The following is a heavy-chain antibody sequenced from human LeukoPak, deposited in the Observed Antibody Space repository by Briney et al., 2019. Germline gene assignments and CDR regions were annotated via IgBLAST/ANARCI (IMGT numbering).Heavy chain of an antibody. J-gene: IGHJ4*02. CDR1: GLTFSSYA. Sequence: GGSLRLSCAASGLTFSSYAMSWVRQAPGKGLEWVSASSGSSHTYYADSVKGRFTISRDNSKNTLYLQMNSLRAEDTAVCYCAKVGFSEMEWLLYSDHWGQGTLVTVSS. CDR3: AKVGFSEMEWLLYSDH. D-gene: IGHD3-3*01. CDR2: SSGSSHT. V-gene: IGHV3-23*01.